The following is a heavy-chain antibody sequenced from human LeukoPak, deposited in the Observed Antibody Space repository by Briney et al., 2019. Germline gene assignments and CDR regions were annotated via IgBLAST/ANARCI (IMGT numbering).Heavy chain of an antibody. CDR1: GGSISSGDYY. D-gene: IGHD6-25*01. Sequence: SETLSLTCTVSGGSISSGDYYWSWVRQHPGKGLEWIGYIYYSGSTYCNPSLKTRVTISVDTSKNQFSLKLSSVTAADTAVYYCARVGSGSFDYWGQGTLVTVSS. J-gene: IGHJ4*02. V-gene: IGHV4-61*08. CDR3: ARVGSGSFDY. CDR2: IYYSGST.